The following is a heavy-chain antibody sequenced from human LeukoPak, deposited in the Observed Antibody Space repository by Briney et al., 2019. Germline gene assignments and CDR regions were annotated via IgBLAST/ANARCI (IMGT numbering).Heavy chain of an antibody. D-gene: IGHD3-3*01. V-gene: IGHV3-23*01. J-gene: IGHJ4*02. CDR3: AKNTILDSRSY. CDR2: ISSSGAGT. CDR1: GFSFSNYG. Sequence: GGSLRLSCAASGFSFSNYGMHWVRQAPGKGLEWASAISSSGAGTYYADSVKGRFTISRDNSKNTLYLQMNSLRAEDTAVYYCAKNTILDSRSYWGQGNLVTVSS.